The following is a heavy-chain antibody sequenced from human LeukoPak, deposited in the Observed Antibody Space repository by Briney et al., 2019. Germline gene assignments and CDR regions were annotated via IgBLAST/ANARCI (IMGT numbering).Heavy chain of an antibody. CDR2: IYYSGST. J-gene: IGHJ4*02. CDR1: GGSISSGGYY. D-gene: IGHD5-24*01. V-gene: IGHV4-31*03. Sequence: PSETLSLTCTFSGGSISSGGYYWSWIRQHPGKGLEWIGYIYYSGSTYYNPSLKSRVTISVDTSKNQFSLKLSSVTAADTAVYYCARARRDGYNYFDYWGQGTLVTVSS. CDR3: ARARRDGYNYFDY.